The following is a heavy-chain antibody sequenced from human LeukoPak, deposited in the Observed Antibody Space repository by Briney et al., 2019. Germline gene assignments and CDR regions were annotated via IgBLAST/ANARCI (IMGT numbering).Heavy chain of an antibody. CDR1: GFTVSSNY. CDR2: TNSGGST. CDR3: AREGREGSFDY. D-gene: IGHD1-26*01. J-gene: IGHJ4*02. Sequence: GGSLRLSCAASGFTVSSNYMSWVRQAPGKGLEWVSALTNSGGSTYYADSVKGRFTISRDNSKNTLYLQMNSLRAEDTAVYYCAREGREGSFDYWGQGTLVTVSS. V-gene: IGHV3-53*01.